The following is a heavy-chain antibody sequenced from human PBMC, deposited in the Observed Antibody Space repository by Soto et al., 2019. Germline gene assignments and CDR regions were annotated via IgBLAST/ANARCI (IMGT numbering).Heavy chain of an antibody. V-gene: IGHV3-23*01. J-gene: IGHJ4*02. D-gene: IGHD3-10*01. CDR2: ISGSGGST. Sequence: EVQLLESGGGLVQPGGSLRLSCAASGFTFSSYAMSWVRQAPGKGLEWVSAISGSGGSTYYADSVKGRFTISRDNSKNTLYLQINSLRAEDTAVYYCAKDPSRWVGELWRLGWGQGTLVTVSS. CDR3: AKDPSRWVGELWRLG. CDR1: GFTFSSYA.